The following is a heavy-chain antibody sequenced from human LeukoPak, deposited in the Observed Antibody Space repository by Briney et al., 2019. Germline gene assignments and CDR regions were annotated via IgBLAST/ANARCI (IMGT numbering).Heavy chain of an antibody. CDR1: GFTFSSYA. Sequence: PGGSLRLSCAASGFTFSSYAMCWVRQAPGKGLEWVSAISGSGGSTYYADSVKGRFTISRDNSKNTQCLQMNSLRDEDTAVYYCAKCLYSSGWYYFDYWGQGTLVTVSS. CDR2: ISGSGGST. J-gene: IGHJ4*02. D-gene: IGHD6-19*01. CDR3: AKCLYSSGWYYFDY. V-gene: IGHV3-23*01.